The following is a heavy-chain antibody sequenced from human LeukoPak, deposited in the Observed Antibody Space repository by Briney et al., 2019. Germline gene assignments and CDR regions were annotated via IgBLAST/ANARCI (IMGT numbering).Heavy chain of an antibody. CDR1: GFTFTGHN. J-gene: IGHJ4*02. CDR3: AKDRYGDYRPRTLDY. D-gene: IGHD4-17*01. V-gene: IGHV3-30*18. CDR2: ISYDGSNR. Sequence: GGSLRLSCAASGFTFTGHNMNWVRQAPGKGLEWVAVISYDGSNRYYADSVKGRFTISRDNSKNTLYLQMNSLRAEDTAVYYCAKDRYGDYRPRTLDYWGQGTLVTVSS.